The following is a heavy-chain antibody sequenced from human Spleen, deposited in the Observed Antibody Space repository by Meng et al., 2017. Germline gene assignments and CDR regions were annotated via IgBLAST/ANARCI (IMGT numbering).Heavy chain of an antibody. Sequence: QVQLVQSGGEVKKPGASVKVSCKASGYTFSNYGIIWVRQAPGQGLEWMGWISAYNGNTNYAQTLQGRVTMTTDTSTSTLYMELSSLTSDDTAVYYCAREMPMTCYFDQWGQGTMVTVSS. CDR2: ISAYNGNT. CDR3: AREMPMTCYFDQ. V-gene: IGHV1-18*01. J-gene: IGHJ4*03. CDR1: GYTFSNYG. D-gene: IGHD3-22*01.